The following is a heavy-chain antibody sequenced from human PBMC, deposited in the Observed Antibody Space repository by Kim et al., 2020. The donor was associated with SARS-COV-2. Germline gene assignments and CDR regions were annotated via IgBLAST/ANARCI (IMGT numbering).Heavy chain of an antibody. V-gene: IGHV4-59*13. CDR1: GGSISSYY. J-gene: IGHJ4*02. D-gene: IGHD4-17*01. CDR3: ARGYYGDLGGYFDY. CDR2: IYYSGST. Sequence: SETLSLTCTVSGGSISSYYWSWIRQPPGKGLEWIGYIYYSGSTNYNPSLKSRVTISVDTSKNQFSLKLSSVTAADTAVYYCARGYYGDLGGYFDYWGQGTLVTVSS.